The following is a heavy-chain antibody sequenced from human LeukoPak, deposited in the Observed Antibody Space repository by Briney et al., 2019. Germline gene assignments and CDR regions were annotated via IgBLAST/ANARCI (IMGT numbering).Heavy chain of an antibody. CDR1: GFTFSSYW. CDR2: INHNGNVN. Sequence: GGSLRLSCAASGFTFSSYWMNWARQAPGKGLEWVASINHNGNVNYYVDSVKGRFTISRDNAKNSLYLQMSNLRAEDTAVYYCAKCWTYYDFWSGYFRGQGTLVTVSS. D-gene: IGHD3-3*01. V-gene: IGHV3-7*03. J-gene: IGHJ4*02. CDR3: AKCWTYYDFWSGYF.